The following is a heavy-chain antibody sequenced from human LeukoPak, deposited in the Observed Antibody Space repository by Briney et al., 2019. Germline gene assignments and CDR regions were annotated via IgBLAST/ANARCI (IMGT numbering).Heavy chain of an antibody. J-gene: IGHJ4*02. V-gene: IGHV5-51*01. D-gene: IGHD3-10*01. Sequence: GESLKISCKGSGYSFTSYWIGWVRQMPGKGLEWMGIIYPGDSNTRYSPSFQGPVTISADNSISTAYLQWSSLKASDTAVYYCARHGDSYGSGSFFGSDYWGQGTLVTVSS. CDR1: GYSFTSYW. CDR2: IYPGDSNT. CDR3: ARHGDSYGSGSFFGSDY.